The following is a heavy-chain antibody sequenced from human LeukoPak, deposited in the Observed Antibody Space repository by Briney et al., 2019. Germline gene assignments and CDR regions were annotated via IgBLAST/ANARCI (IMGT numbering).Heavy chain of an antibody. D-gene: IGHD1-14*01. CDR1: GYTFISYG. CDR2: ISTYNGNT. V-gene: IGHV1-18*01. Sequence: ASVKVSCKASGYTFISYGITWVRQVPGQGLEWMGWISTYNGNTKYAQKLQGRVTMTIDTSTRTAYMDLRSLRSDDTAVYYCARGMSPEGYFDHWGQGTPVTVSS. CDR3: ARGMSPEGYFDH. J-gene: IGHJ4*02.